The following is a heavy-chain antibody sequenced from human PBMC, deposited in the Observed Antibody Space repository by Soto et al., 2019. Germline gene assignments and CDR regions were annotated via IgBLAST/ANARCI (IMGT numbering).Heavy chain of an antibody. CDR1: GFTFSSYA. D-gene: IGHD2-2*01. CDR2: ISGSGGST. Sequence: EVQLLESGGGLVQPGGSLRLSCAASGFTFSSYAMSWVRQAPGKGLEWVSAISGSGGSTYYADSVKGRFTISRDNSKNTLYLQMNSLRAEDTAVYNCEKAPSTLVNPGDAFDIWGQGTMVTVSS. J-gene: IGHJ3*02. CDR3: EKAPSTLVNPGDAFDI. V-gene: IGHV3-23*01.